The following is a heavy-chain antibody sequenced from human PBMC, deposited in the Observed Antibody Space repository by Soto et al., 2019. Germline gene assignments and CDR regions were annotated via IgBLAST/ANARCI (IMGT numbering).Heavy chain of an antibody. CDR3: ARDLRHSYGYLEVDDY. Sequence: QVQLVESGGGVVQPGRSLRLSCAASGFTFSSYAMHWVRQAPGKGLEWGAVISYDGSNKYYADSVKGRFTISRDNSKNTLYLQMNSLRAEDTAVYYCARDLRHSYGYLEVDDYGGQGTLVTVSS. J-gene: IGHJ4*02. D-gene: IGHD5-18*01. CDR2: ISYDGSNK. CDR1: GFTFSSYA. V-gene: IGHV3-30-3*01.